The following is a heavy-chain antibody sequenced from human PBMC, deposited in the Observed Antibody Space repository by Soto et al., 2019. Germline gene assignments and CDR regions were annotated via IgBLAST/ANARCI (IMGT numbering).Heavy chain of an antibody. V-gene: IGHV1-69*02. CDR1: GGTFSSYT. J-gene: IGHJ2*01. CDR3: ARHYGDSRYWYFDL. Sequence: QVQLVQSGAEVKKPGSSVKVSCKASGGTFSSYTISWVRQAPGQGLEWMGRIIPILGIANYAQKFQGRVTITADKSTSTAYMELSSLRSEDTAVYYCARHYGDSRYWYFDLWGRGTLVTVSS. D-gene: IGHD4-17*01. CDR2: IIPILGIA.